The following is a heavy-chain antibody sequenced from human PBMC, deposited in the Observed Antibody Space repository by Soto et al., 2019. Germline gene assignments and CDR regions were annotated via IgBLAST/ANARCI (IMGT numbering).Heavy chain of an antibody. D-gene: IGHD3-9*01. CDR3: ATAYDILTGYYIASLYYYYGLDV. Sequence: PGGSLRLSCAASGFTFSSYAMSWVRQAPGKGLEWVSAISGSGGSTYYADSGKGRFTISRHNSKNTLYLQMNSLRAEHSAVYYCATAYDILTGYYIASLYYYYGLDVWGKGTTVTVSS. J-gene: IGHJ6*04. CDR1: GFTFSSYA. CDR2: ISGSGGST. V-gene: IGHV3-23*01.